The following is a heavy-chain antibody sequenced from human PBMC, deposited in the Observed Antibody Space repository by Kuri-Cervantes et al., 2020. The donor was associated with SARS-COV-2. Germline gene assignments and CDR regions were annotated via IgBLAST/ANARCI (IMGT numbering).Heavy chain of an antibody. CDR1: GGSVSSGSYY. CDR3: ARARRVTIFGVVIMEEFDY. D-gene: IGHD3-3*01. V-gene: IGHV4-61*01. CDR2: IYYSGST. J-gene: IGHJ4*02. Sequence: GSLRLSCTVSGGSVSSGSYYWSWIRQPPGKGLEWIGYIYYSGSTNYNPSLKSRVTISVDKSKNQFSLKLSSVTAADTAVYYCARARRVTIFGVVIMEEFDYWGQGTLVTVSS.